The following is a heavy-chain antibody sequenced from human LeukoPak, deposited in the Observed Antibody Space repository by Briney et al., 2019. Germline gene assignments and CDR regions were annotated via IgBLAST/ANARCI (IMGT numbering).Heavy chain of an antibody. CDR1: GFAFSSYG. CDR3: ASEFRMGHSGWSGYFQL. Sequence: GRSLRPSCAASGFAFSSYGMHWVRQAPGKGLEWVALISYDGNIKYYADSVKGRFTISRDNSNNMLYLQVNSLRVEDTAVYHCASEFRMGHSGWSGYFQLWGQGTLATVSS. V-gene: IGHV3-30*03. J-gene: IGHJ1*01. D-gene: IGHD6-19*01. CDR2: ISYDGNIK.